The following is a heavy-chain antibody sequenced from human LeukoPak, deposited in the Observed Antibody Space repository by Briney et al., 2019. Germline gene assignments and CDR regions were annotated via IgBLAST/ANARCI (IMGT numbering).Heavy chain of an antibody. J-gene: IGHJ4*02. Sequence: GGSLRLSCAASEFTFSSYWMTWVRQAPGKGLEWVSSISSSSSYIYYADSVKGRFTISRDNAKNSLYLQMNSLRAEDTAVYYCAREPYYCDSSGYYPFDYWGQGTLVTVSS. CDR1: EFTFSSYW. V-gene: IGHV3-21*01. CDR2: ISSSSSYI. CDR3: AREPYYCDSSGYYPFDY. D-gene: IGHD3-22*01.